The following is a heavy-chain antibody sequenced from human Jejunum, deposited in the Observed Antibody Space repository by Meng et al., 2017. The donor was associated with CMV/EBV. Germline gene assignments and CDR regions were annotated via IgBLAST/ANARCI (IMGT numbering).Heavy chain of an antibody. V-gene: IGHV4-39*07. CDR1: GDSITSSSYS. D-gene: IGHD6-19*01. CDR3: ISGYSSATFDY. CDR2: MYYSEST. J-gene: IGHJ4*02. Sequence: VSGDSITSSSYSWGWIRQPPGQGLEWIGRMYYSESTYYSPSLKSRVTISVDTSKNQFSLKVRSVTAADTAVYYCISGYSSATFDYWGQGTLVTVSS.